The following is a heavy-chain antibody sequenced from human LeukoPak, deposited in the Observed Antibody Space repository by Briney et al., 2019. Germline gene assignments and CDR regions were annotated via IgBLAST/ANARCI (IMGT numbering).Heavy chain of an antibody. CDR3: ARDYKGDDYVWGSYRQQHPFDY. Sequence: GSLRLPCAASGFTFSSYGMHWVRQAPGKGLGWVAVIWYDGSNKYYADSVKGRFTISRDNSKNTLYLQMNSLRAEDTAVYYCARDYKGDDYVWGSYRQQHPFDYWGQGTLVTVSS. CDR1: GFTFSSYG. V-gene: IGHV3-33*01. J-gene: IGHJ4*02. D-gene: IGHD3-16*02. CDR2: IWYDGSNK.